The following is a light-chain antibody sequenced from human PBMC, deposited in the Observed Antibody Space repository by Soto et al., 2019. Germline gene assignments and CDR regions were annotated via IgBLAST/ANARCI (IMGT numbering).Light chain of an antibody. J-gene: IGKJ1*01. Sequence: EIVMTQSPATLSVSPGERATLSCRASQSVISYLAWYQQKPGQAPRLLIYGASTRATGIPARFSGSGSGTDFTLTISSLQSEDFAVYYCQQYNNWPQTFGQGTKVEIK. CDR1: QSVISY. V-gene: IGKV3-15*01. CDR3: QQYNNWPQT. CDR2: GAS.